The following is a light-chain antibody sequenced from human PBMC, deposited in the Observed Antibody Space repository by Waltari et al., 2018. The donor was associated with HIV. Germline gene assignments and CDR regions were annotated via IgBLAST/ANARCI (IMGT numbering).Light chain of an antibody. Sequence: QSALTQPASVSGSPGQSIPISCIGTSSDVGGYSLFSWYQHNPGKAPQLLIFEDTERPSGVSNRFSASKSGTTASLTISGLLAEDAADYYCCSYGCFTTYVFGSGTKVTVL. CDR1: SSDVGGYSL. J-gene: IGLJ1*01. CDR2: EDT. CDR3: CSYGCFTTYV. V-gene: IGLV2-23*01.